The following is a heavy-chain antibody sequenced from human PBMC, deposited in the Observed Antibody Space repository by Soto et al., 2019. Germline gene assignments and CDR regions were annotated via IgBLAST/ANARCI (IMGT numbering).Heavy chain of an antibody. Sequence: QVQLQQWGAALLKPSETLSLTCAVYGGSFSGYYWTWIRQPPGTGLEWIGEINHSGSTNYNPSLKSRVTISVDTSKNQFSLKLTSVTAADTAVYYCARDKSTGLFDYWGQGTLVTVSS. CDR2: INHSGST. J-gene: IGHJ4*02. D-gene: IGHD2-8*02. CDR1: GGSFSGYY. V-gene: IGHV4-34*01. CDR3: ARDKSTGLFDY.